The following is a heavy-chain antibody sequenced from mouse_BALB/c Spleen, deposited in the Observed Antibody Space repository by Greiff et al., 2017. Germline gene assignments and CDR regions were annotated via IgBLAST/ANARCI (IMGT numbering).Heavy chain of an antibody. CDR1: GYTFTSYY. Sequence: VNVVESGPELVKPGASVRISCKASGYTFTSYYIHWVKQRPGQGLEWIGWIYPGNVNTKYNEKFKGKATLTADKSSSTAYMQLSSLTSEDSAVYFCARQLGLRSPFAYWGQGTLVTVSA. CDR3: ARQLGLRSPFAY. CDR2: IYPGNVNT. D-gene: IGHD3-1*01. V-gene: IGHV1S56*01. J-gene: IGHJ3*01.